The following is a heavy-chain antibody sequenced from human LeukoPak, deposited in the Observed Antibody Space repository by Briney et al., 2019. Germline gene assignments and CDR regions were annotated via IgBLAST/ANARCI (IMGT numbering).Heavy chain of an antibody. CDR2: IYYSGNT. D-gene: IGHD6-13*01. CDR3: ARGHSSSWYSMTTVTKGGIDY. V-gene: IGHV4-39*07. CDR1: GDSISTSNSY. J-gene: IGHJ4*02. Sequence: SETLSLTCTVSGDSISTSNSYWGWIRQPPGKGLEWIGSIYYSGNTYYNPSLKSRVTISVDTSKNQFSLKLSSVTAADTAVYYCARGHSSSWYSMTTVTKGGIDYWGQGTLVTVSS.